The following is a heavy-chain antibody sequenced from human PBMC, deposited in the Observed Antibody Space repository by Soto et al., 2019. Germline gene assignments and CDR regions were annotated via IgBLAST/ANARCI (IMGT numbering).Heavy chain of an antibody. D-gene: IGHD1-26*01. CDR3: ARERGSGSYAAFDI. J-gene: IGHJ3*02. CDR2: INPNGGST. Sequence: ASVKVSCKASGYTFTNYYMQWVRQAPGQGLEWMGMINPNGGSTSYAQKFQGRVTMTRETSTGTVHMELSSLRSEDTAVYYCARERGSGSYAAFDIWGQGTKVTVSS. CDR1: GYTFTNYY. V-gene: IGHV1-46*01.